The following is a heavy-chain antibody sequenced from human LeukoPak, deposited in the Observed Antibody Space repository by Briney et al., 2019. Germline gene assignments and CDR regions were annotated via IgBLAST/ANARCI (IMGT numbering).Heavy chain of an antibody. CDR2: IWYDGSNK. CDR1: GFTFSSYC. V-gene: IGHV3-33*01. CDR3: VRDGKAMLEYNIQH. Sequence: GGSLRLSCAASGFTFSSYCMHWVRQAPGKGLEWVAVIWYDGSNKYYADSVKGRFTISRDNSKNTLYLQMNSLRTEDTAVYYCVRDGKAMLEYNIQHWGRGTLVTVSS. J-gene: IGHJ1*01. D-gene: IGHD2-2*01.